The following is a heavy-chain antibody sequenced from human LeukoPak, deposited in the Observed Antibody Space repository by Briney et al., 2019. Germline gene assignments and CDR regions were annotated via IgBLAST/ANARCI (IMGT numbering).Heavy chain of an antibody. Sequence: ASMKVSCKASGYTFTIYGISWVRQAPGQGLEWMGWISAYNGNINAAQKFRDRITMSTDTSTSTAYMELRSLRSDDTAVYYCARVVGLNEWEPHYWGQGTLVTVSS. CDR2: ISAYNGNI. V-gene: IGHV1-18*01. D-gene: IGHD1-26*01. J-gene: IGHJ4*02. CDR3: ARVVGLNEWEPHY. CDR1: GYTFTIYG.